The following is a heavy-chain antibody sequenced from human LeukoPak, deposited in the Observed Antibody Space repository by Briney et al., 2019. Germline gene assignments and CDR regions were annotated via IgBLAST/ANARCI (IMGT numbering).Heavy chain of an antibody. CDR3: ARESSYCSSTSCYGGFDP. Sequence: SETLSLTCTVSGGSISSSSYYWGWIRQPPGKGLEWIGSIYYSGSTYYNPSLKSRVTISVDTSKNQFSLKLSSVTAADTAVYYCARESSYCSSTSCYGGFDPWGQGTLVTVSS. D-gene: IGHD2-2*01. V-gene: IGHV4-39*07. J-gene: IGHJ5*02. CDR1: GGSISSSSYY. CDR2: IYYSGST.